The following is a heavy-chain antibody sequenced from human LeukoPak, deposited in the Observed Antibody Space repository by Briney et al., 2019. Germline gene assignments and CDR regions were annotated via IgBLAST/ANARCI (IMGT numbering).Heavy chain of an antibody. CDR1: GFTFNTYW. CDR3: VRDKGGRSGAIYYDAFDV. V-gene: IGHV3-7*01. CDR2: IDQGGSTK. Sequence: PGGSLRLFCAASGFTFNTYWMIWVRQAPGEGLEWVANIDQGGSTKYYVDSLKDRFTISRDNAKNSLYLQMNSLRAEDTAVYYCVRDKGGRSGAIYYDAFDVWGQGTMVTVSS. D-gene: IGHD1-26*01. J-gene: IGHJ3*01.